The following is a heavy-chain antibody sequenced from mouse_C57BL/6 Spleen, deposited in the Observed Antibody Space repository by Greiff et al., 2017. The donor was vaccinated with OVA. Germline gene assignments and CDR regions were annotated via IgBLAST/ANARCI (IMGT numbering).Heavy chain of an antibody. CDR2: IYPSDSET. V-gene: IGHV1-61*01. D-gene: IGHD1-1*01. J-gene: IGHJ2*01. CDR3: ARDYGSSYDYFDY. Sequence: QVQLQQPGAELVRPGSSVKLSCKASGYTFTSYWMDWVKQRPGHGLEWIGNIYPSDSETHYNQKFKDKATLTVDKSSSTAYMQLSSLTSEDSAVYYCARDYGSSYDYFDYWGQGTTLTVSS. CDR1: GYTFTSYW.